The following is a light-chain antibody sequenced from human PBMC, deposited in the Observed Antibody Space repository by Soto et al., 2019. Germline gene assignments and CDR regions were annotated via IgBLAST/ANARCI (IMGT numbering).Light chain of an antibody. CDR3: QVWDSSSDHPDAV. V-gene: IGLV3-21*04. J-gene: IGLJ7*01. CDR1: NIGSKS. CDR2: SDG. Sequence: SYELTQPPSVSVAPGKTARITCGGNNIGSKSVHWYQQRPGQAPMLVIYSDGDRPSGIPERFSGSNSGNTATLTISRVEAGDEADYFCQVWDSSSDHPDAVFGGGTQLTVL.